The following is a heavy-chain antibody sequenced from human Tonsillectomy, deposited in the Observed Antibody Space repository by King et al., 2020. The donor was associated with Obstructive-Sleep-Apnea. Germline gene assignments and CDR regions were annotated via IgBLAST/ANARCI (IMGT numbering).Heavy chain of an antibody. CDR2: IYPGDSDT. V-gene: IGHV5-51*01. J-gene: IGHJ4*02. D-gene: IGHD4-17*01. CDR1: GYSFATSW. Sequence: QLVQSGAELKKPGESLKISCKGSGYSFATSWIGWVRQMPGKGLEWMGLIYPGDSDTTYSPSFQGQVTISVDKSMNTAYLQWSSLRASDTAIYYCAKTPADDGDFQYYFDFWGPGTLVAVSS. CDR3: AKTPADDGDFQYYFDF.